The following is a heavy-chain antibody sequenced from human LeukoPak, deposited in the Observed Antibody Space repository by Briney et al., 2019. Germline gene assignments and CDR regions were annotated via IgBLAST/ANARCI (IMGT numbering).Heavy chain of an antibody. V-gene: IGHV4-4*07. Sequence: SETLSLTCSVSGASISDYYWSWIRQSAGKGLEWIGRLYSTGSTTYNPSLKSRVNISLDTSKNQFSLRLSSVTAADTAVYYCARDREIWFGYLPPLNGFDIWGQGTMVTVSS. CDR1: GASISDYY. J-gene: IGHJ3*02. CDR3: ARDREIWFGYLPPLNGFDI. CDR2: LYSTGST. D-gene: IGHD3-10*01.